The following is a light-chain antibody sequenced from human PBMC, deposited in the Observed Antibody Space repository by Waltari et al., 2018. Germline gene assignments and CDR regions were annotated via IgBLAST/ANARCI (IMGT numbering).Light chain of an antibody. CDR2: RNN. CDR1: SSNIGSNY. Sequence: VTISCSGSSSNIGSNYVYWYQQLPGTAPKLLIYRNNQRPSGVPDRFSGSKSGTSASLAISGLRSEDEADYYCAAWDDSLSGPVFGGGTKLTVL. V-gene: IGLV1-47*01. J-gene: IGLJ2*01. CDR3: AAWDDSLSGPV.